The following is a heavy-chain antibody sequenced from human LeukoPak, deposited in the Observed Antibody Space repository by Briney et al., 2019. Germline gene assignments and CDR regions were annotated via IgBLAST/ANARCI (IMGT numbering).Heavy chain of an antibody. J-gene: IGHJ5*02. Sequence: PSETLSLSCTASGGSISSYYWSWIRQPAGKGLEWIGRIYTSGSTNYNPSLKSRVTMSVDTSKNQFSLKLSSVTAADTAVYYCARDGPTPNWNDYLDWFDPWGQGTLVTVSS. D-gene: IGHD1-1*01. CDR2: IYTSGST. V-gene: IGHV4-4*07. CDR1: GGSISSYY. CDR3: ARDGPTPNWNDYLDWFDP.